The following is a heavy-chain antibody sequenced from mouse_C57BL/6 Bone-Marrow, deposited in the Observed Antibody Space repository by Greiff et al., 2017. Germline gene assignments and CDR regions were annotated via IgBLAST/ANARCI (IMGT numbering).Heavy chain of an antibody. CDR3: AREGGYYYGSSYWDGAMDY. CDR1: GYAFTNYL. V-gene: IGHV1-54*01. J-gene: IGHJ4*01. CDR2: INPGSGGT. Sequence: QVQLQQSGAELVRPGTSVKVSCKASGYAFTNYLIEWVKQRPGQGLEWIGVINPGSGGTNSNEKFKGKATLTADKSSSTAFMQLSSLTSEDSAVYFCAREGGYYYGSSYWDGAMDYWGQGTSVTVSS. D-gene: IGHD1-1*01.